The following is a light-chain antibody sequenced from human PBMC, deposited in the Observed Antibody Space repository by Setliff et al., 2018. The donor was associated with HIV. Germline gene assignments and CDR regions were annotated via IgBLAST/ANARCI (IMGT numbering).Light chain of an antibody. V-gene: IGLV3-25*03. CDR1: ALPKQY. Sequence: SSELTQPPSVSVSPGQTARITCSGDALPKQYAYWYQQKPGQAPVLVIYKDSERPSGIPERFSGSSSGTTVTLTISGVQAEDEADYYCQSADSIGILYVFGTGTKVTVL. CDR2: KDS. J-gene: IGLJ1*01. CDR3: QSADSIGILYV.